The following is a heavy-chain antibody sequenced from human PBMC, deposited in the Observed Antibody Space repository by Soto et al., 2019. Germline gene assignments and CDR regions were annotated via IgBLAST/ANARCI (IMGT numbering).Heavy chain of an antibody. V-gene: IGHV3-23*01. CDR2: ISGSGGST. Sequence: HPGGSLRLSCAASGFTFSSYAMSWVRQAPGKGLEWVSAISGSGGSTYYADSVKGRFTISRDSSKNTLYLQMNSLRAEDTAVYYCAKDRCGSGPHNWFAPWTQGTLVTVSS. CDR1: GFTFSSYA. CDR3: AKDRCGSGPHNWFAP. D-gene: IGHD3-10*01. J-gene: IGHJ5*02.